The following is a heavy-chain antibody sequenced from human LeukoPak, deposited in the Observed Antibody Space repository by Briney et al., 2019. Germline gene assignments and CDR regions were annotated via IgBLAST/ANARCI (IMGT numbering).Heavy chain of an antibody. D-gene: IGHD3-10*01. CDR3: ARSLRVRGVPDYMDV. CDR2: IRYDGSNK. CDR1: GFTFSSYG. Sequence: GGSLRLSCAASGFTFSSYGMHWVRQAPGKGLEWVAFIRYDGSNKYYADTVKGRFTISRDNSKNMVYLQMNSLRAEDTAVYYCARSLRVRGVPDYMDVWGKGTTVTISS. V-gene: IGHV3-30*02. J-gene: IGHJ6*03.